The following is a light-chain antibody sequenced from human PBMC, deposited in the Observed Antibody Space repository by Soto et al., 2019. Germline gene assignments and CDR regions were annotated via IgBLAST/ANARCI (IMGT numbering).Light chain of an antibody. J-gene: IGLJ1*01. CDR2: SNN. Sequence: QSVLTQPPSASGTPGQRVTISCSGSSSNIGSNTVNWYQQFPGTAPKLLIYSNNQRPSGVPDRFAGSKSGTSASLAISGPQSEDEADYSCAAWDDSLNGYVFGTGTKVTVL. V-gene: IGLV1-44*01. CDR1: SSNIGSNT. CDR3: AAWDDSLNGYV.